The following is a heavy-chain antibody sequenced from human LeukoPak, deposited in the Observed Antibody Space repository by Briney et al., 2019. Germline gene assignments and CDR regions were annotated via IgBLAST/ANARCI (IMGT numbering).Heavy chain of an antibody. CDR2: IYSGGST. J-gene: IGHJ4*02. Sequence: GGSLRLSCAASGFTVSSNYMSWVRQAPGKGLEGVSVIYSGGSTYYADSVKGRFTISRDNSKNPLYLQLNSLRAEDTAVYYCARSNYYDSSGYYYGGNYWGQGTLVTVPS. D-gene: IGHD3-22*01. V-gene: IGHV3-53*01. CDR3: ARSNYYDSSGYYYGGNY. CDR1: GFTVSSNY.